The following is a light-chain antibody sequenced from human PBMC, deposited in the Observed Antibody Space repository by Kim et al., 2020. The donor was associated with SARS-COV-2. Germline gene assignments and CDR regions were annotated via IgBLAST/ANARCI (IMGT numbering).Light chain of an antibody. CDR1: QSVSSL. CDR2: DAS. J-gene: IGKJ4*01. V-gene: IGKV3-11*01. Sequence: SLPPGARATLSCKASQSVSSLLAWYQQKPGQAPRILIFDASKRATGIPARFSGSGSGTDFTLTINSLEPEDVAVYYCQQRSDFPTFGGGTKVDIK. CDR3: QQRSDFPT.